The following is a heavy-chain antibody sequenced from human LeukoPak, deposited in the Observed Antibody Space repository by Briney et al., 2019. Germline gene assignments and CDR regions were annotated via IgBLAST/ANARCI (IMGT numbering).Heavy chain of an antibody. CDR1: GYTVTSYY. J-gene: IGHJ6*02. CDR2: VNPSSISA. CDR3: ASVYQHGMDV. V-gene: IGHV1-46*01. Sequence: VSVKVSCKASGYTVTSYYMHWVRQAPGQGLEWMGIVNPSSISASYAQKFQGRVTMTRDTSTSTVSMELSSLRSDDTAVYYCASVYQHGMDVWGQGTTVTVSS. D-gene: IGHD2-2*01.